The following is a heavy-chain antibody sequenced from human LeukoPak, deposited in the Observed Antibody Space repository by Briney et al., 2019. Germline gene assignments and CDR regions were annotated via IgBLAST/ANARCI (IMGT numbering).Heavy chain of an antibody. CDR1: GYTLTELS. V-gene: IGHV1-24*01. J-gene: IGHJ4*02. CDR2: FDPEDGET. Sequence: ASVKVSCKVSGYTLTELSMHWLRQAPGKGLEWMGGFDPEDGETIYAQKFQGRVTMTEDTSTDTAYMELSSLRSEDTAVYYCATSSPQYCSSTSCYRSPRRYFDYWGQGTLVTVSS. CDR3: ATSSPQYCSSTSCYRSPRRYFDY. D-gene: IGHD2-2*01.